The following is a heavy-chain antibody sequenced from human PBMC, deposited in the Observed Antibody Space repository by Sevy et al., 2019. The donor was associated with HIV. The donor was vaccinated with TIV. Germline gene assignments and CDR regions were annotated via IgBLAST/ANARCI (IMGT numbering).Heavy chain of an antibody. J-gene: IGHJ4*02. CDR2: INPNSGGT. V-gene: IGHV1-2*05. Sequence: ASVKVSCKASGYTFTGYYMHWVRQAPGQGLEWMGRINPNSGGTNYAQKFQGRVTMTRDTSISTAYMELSRLGSDATDVYECGSGYGDGYGFFDYWGQGTLVTVSS. D-gene: IGHD5-18*01. CDR3: GSGYGDGYGFFDY. CDR1: GYTFTGYY.